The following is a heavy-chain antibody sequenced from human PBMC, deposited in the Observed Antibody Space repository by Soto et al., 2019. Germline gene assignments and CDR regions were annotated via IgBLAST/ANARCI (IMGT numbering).Heavy chain of an antibody. J-gene: IGHJ5*02. CDR3: ARDLDSSSWFRLDR. D-gene: IGHD6-13*01. CDR1: GGSIKTYF. Sequence: SETLSLTCTVSGGSIKTYFWSWIRQPAGKGLEWIGRIYTSGTANYSPSLKGRVIMAVDTAKNQLSLKVTSVTAADTDVYYCARDLDSSSWFRLDRCGQGPLVTVYS. V-gene: IGHV4-4*07. CDR2: IYTSGTA.